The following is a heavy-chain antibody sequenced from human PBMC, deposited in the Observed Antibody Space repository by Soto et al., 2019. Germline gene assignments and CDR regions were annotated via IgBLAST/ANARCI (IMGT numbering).Heavy chain of an antibody. CDR3: ARKVKLRFLEWLSGYYYYYMDV. CDR2: INANNGDT. J-gene: IGHJ6*03. CDR1: GYTFTGYY. Sequence: ASVKVSCKASGYTFTGYYMHWVRQAPGQGLEWMGWINANNGDTNYAQKLQGRVTMTRNTSISTAYMELSSLGSEDTAVYYCARKVKLRFLEWLSGYYYYYMDVWGKGTTVTVSS. V-gene: IGHV1-2*02. D-gene: IGHD3-3*01.